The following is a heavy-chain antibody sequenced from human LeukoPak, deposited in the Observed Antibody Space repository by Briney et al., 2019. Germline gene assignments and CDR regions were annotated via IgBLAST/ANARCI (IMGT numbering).Heavy chain of an antibody. D-gene: IGHD2-21*02. J-gene: IGHJ4*02. CDR3: ASLRSGDYEGFDY. CDR2: INPSGGRT. V-gene: IGHV1-46*01. Sequence: ASVKVSCKASGYTFTSYYMHWVRQPPGKGLEWRGIINPSGGRTSYAQKFQGRVTMTRDTSTGTVYMELSSLRSEDTAVYYCASLRSGDYEGFDYWGQGTLVTVSS. CDR1: GYTFTSYY.